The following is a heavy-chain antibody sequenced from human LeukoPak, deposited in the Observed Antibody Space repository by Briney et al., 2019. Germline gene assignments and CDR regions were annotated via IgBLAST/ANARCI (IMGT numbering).Heavy chain of an antibody. V-gene: IGHV4-4*07. Sequence: AETLSLTCTVPGGSISSYYWSWIRQPAGKGLEWIGRIYTSGSTNYNPSLKSRVTISVDKSKNQFSLKLSSVTAADTAVYYCARGQDFWSGYLSPRFDYWGQGTLVTVSS. CDR3: ARGQDFWSGYLSPRFDY. J-gene: IGHJ4*02. CDR1: GGSISSYY. D-gene: IGHD3-3*01. CDR2: IYTSGST.